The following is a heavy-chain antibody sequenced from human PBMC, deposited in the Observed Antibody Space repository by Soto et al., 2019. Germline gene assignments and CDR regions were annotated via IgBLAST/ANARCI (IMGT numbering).Heavy chain of an antibody. J-gene: IGHJ4*02. CDR1: GFTFSSYG. Sequence: QVQLVESGGGVVQPGRSLRLSCAASGFTFSSYGMHWVRQAPGKGLEWVAVIWYDGSNKYYADSVKGRFTISRDNSKNTLYLQMNSFRAEDTAVYYCARVGSGWYYFDYWGQGTLVTVSS. V-gene: IGHV3-33*01. CDR2: IWYDGSNK. D-gene: IGHD6-19*01. CDR3: ARVGSGWYYFDY.